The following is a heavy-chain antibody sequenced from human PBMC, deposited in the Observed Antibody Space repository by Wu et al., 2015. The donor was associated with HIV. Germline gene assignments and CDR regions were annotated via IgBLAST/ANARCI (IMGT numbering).Heavy chain of an antibody. CDR3: ARAPRITDILTGQYYFDY. CDR1: GYTFTSYD. Sequence: QVQLVQSGAEVKKPGASVKVSCKASGYTFTSYDINWVRQATGQGLEWMGWMNPNSGNTGYAQKFQGRVTMTRNTSISTAYMELSSLRSEDTAVYYCARAPRITDILTGQYYFDYWARERWSPSPQ. V-gene: IGHV1-8*01. J-gene: IGHJ4*02. CDR2: MNPNSGNT. D-gene: IGHD3-9*01.